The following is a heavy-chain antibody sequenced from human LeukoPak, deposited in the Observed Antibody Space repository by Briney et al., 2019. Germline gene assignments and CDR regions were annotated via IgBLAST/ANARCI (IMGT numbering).Heavy chain of an antibody. Sequence: PGGSLRLSCAASGFIFSKYGMHWVRQAPGKGLEWVAVISFEENKKYYADSMKGRVTVSRDNSKNTLYLQMDTLSAEDTAVYYCAKETYQSPYYYGMDVWGPGTTVTVSS. CDR2: ISFEENKK. D-gene: IGHD2-2*01. J-gene: IGHJ6*02. V-gene: IGHV3-30*18. CDR3: AKETYQSPYYYGMDV. CDR1: GFIFSKYG.